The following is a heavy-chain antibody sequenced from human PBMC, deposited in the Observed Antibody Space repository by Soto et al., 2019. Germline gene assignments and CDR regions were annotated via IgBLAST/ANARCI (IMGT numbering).Heavy chain of an antibody. V-gene: IGHV3-30*18. Sequence: GGSLRLSCAASGFTFSSYGMHWVRQAPGKGLEWVAVISYDGSNKYYADSVKGRFTISRDNSKNTLYLQMNSLRAEDTAVYYCAKASRGAAAGTGYYYYRMDVWGQGTTVTVSS. J-gene: IGHJ6*02. CDR1: GFTFSSYG. CDR2: ISYDGSNK. D-gene: IGHD6-13*01. CDR3: AKASRGAAAGTGYYYYRMDV.